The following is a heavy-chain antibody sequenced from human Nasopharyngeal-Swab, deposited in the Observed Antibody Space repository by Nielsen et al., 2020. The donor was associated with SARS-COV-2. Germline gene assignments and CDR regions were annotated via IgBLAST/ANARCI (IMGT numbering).Heavy chain of an antibody. V-gene: IGHV4-39*01. D-gene: IGHD6-19*01. J-gene: IGHJ4*02. CDR2: IYYSGST. CDR3: ARVVAVAGTRRYFDY. Sequence: WIRQPPGKGLEWIGSIYYSGSTYYNPSLKSRVTISVDTPKNQFSLKLSSVTAADTAVYYCARVVAVAGTRRYFDYWGQGTLVTVSS.